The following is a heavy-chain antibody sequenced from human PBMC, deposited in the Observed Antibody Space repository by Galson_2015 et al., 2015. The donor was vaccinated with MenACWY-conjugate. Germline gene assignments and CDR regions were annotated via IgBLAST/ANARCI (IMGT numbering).Heavy chain of an antibody. J-gene: IGHJ6*02. CDR1: GFSFRNFW. Sequence: SLRLSCAASGFSFRNFWVSWVGLAPWKGLGWVSGIGTGGGAYYADSVKGRFTISRDNSKNMVYLQMNNLRAEDTAIYYCAKFKYSTSWSTTHGMDVWGQGTTVTVSS. D-gene: IGHD2-2*01. CDR2: IGTGGGA. V-gene: IGHV3-23*01. CDR3: AKFKYSTSWSTTHGMDV.